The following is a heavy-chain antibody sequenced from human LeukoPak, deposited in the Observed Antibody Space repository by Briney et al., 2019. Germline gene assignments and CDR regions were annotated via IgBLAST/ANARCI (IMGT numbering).Heavy chain of an antibody. CDR1: GFTFSNYY. J-gene: IGHJ4*02. D-gene: IGHD3-22*01. CDR3: ARGLGYYYDSSGYGGFDY. V-gene: IGHV3-11*04. CDR2: ITSRGSII. Sequence: GGSLRLSCAASGFTFSNYYMTWIRQTPGKGLEWVSYITSRGSIIYYADSVKGRFTISRDNAKNSLYLQMNSLRAEDTAVYYCARGLGYYYDSSGYGGFDYWGQGTLVTVSS.